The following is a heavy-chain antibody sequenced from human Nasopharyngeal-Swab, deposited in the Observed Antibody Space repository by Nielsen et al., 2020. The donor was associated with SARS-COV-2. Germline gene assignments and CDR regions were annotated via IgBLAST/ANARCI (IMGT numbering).Heavy chain of an antibody. J-gene: IGHJ4*02. D-gene: IGHD6-13*01. CDR2: IYFGGTT. CDR1: GFTVSSNY. V-gene: IGHV3-66*01. Sequence: GGSLRLSCAASGFTVSSNYMNWVRQAPGKGLEWVSGIYFGGTTYYADSVKGRFTISRDNFQNTLYLQMNSLRAEDTAVYYCASTYSSNWHYFDNWGQGTLVTVSS. CDR3: ASTYSSNWHYFDN.